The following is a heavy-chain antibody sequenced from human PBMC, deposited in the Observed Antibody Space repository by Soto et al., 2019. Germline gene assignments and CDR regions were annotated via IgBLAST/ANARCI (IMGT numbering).Heavy chain of an antibody. CDR1: GFTFSKYA. CDR2: VSGSGGNT. J-gene: IGHJ6*02. CDR3: AKSGGSSDYYYYYGMDV. V-gene: IGHV3-23*01. Sequence: EVQLLESGGGLVQPGESLRLSCAASGFTFSKYAMSWVRQAPEKGLEWVSAVSGSGGNTYYADSVKGRFTISRDNSKNTLYLQMNSLRAEDTAVYYCAKSGGSSDYYYYYGMDVWGQGTTVTVSS. D-gene: IGHD6-6*01.